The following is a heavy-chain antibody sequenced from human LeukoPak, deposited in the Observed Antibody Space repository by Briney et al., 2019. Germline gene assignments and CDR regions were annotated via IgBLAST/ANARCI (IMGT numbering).Heavy chain of an antibody. CDR3: ARGSLNCSGGSCYPTYYYYYYMDV. D-gene: IGHD2-15*01. Sequence: PWGVLRLSCAASGFTFSSYSMNWIRQPPGKGLEWIGEINHSGSTNYNPSLKSRVTISVDTSKNQFSLKLSSVTAADTAVYYCARGSLNCSGGSCYPTYYYYYYMDVWGKGTTVTVSS. CDR1: GFTFSSYS. V-gene: IGHV4-34*01. CDR2: INHSGST. J-gene: IGHJ6*03.